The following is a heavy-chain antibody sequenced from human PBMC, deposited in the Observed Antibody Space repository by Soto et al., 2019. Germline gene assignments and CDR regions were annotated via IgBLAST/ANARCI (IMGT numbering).Heavy chain of an antibody. CDR3: ARSPTAMAPYYFDY. Sequence: SVKVSCKASGGTFSSYAISWVRQAPGQGLEWMGGIIPIFGTANYAQKFQGRVTITADKSTSTAYMELSSLRSEDTAVYYCARSPTAMAPYYFDYWGQGTLVTVS. CDR1: GGTFSSYA. V-gene: IGHV1-69*06. D-gene: IGHD5-18*01. CDR2: IIPIFGTA. J-gene: IGHJ4*02.